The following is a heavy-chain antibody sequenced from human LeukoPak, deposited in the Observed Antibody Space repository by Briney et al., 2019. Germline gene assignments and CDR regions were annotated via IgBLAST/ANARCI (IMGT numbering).Heavy chain of an antibody. J-gene: IGHJ6*02. D-gene: IGHD5-18*01. CDR1: GYTFTSYG. CDR3: ATTYGYSYGYGMDV. Sequence: ASVEVSCKASGYTFTSYGISWVRQAPGQGLEWMGWISAYNGNTNYAQKLQGRVTMTTDTSTSTAYMELRSLRSDDTAVYYCATTYGYSYGYGMDVWGQGTTVTVSS. CDR2: ISAYNGNT. V-gene: IGHV1-18*01.